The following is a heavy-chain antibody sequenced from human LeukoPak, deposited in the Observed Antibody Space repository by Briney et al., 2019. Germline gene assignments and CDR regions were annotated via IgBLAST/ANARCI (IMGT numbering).Heavy chain of an antibody. CDR3: ARARYAAAAGTGYDP. D-gene: IGHD6-13*01. Sequence: ASVKVSCKASGYTFTSYGISWVRQAPGQGLEWMGWISAYNGNTNYAQKLQGRVTMTTDTSTSTAYMELRSLRSDDTAVYYCARARYAAAAGTGYDPWGQGTLVTVSS. CDR1: GYTFTSYG. CDR2: ISAYNGNT. V-gene: IGHV1-18*01. J-gene: IGHJ5*02.